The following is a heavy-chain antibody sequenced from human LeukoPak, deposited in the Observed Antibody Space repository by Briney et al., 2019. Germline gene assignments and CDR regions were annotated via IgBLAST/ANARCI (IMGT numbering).Heavy chain of an antibody. CDR3: ARDRPYWYFDL. Sequence: PSETLSLTCAVYGGSFSDYFWGWIRQPPGKGLEWIGEINHSGRTYYNPSLKSRVTISVDTSKNQFSLNLSSVTAADTAVYYCARDRPYWYFDLWGRGTLVTVSS. V-gene: IGHV4-34*01. CDR1: GGSFSDYF. J-gene: IGHJ2*01. D-gene: IGHD6-6*01. CDR2: INHSGRT.